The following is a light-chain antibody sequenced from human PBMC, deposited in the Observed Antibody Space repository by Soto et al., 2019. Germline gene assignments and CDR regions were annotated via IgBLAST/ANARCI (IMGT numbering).Light chain of an antibody. CDR1: SSNIGGDP. J-gene: IGLJ1*01. CDR2: SNN. Sequence: QLVLTQPPSASGTPGQRVTVSCSGSSSNIGGDPVSWYQQLPGTAPKLLIYSNNQRPSGVPDRFSGSKSGTSASLAISGLRSEDEADYYCAAWDDSLNGYVYGTGTKLTVL. CDR3: AAWDDSLNGYV. V-gene: IGLV1-44*01.